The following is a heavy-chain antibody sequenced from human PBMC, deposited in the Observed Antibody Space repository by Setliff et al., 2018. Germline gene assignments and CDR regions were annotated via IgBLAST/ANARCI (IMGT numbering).Heavy chain of an antibody. Sequence: SETLSLTCNVSGGFVSSGYYYWDWIRQPPGKGLEWIGTVYYTGRTYYNPSLKSRVTIAVDAPDNHFSLKLRSVTAADTAVYYCARAPNDLGVDWLFNNYFDYWGHGTLVTVSS. CDR3: ARAPNDLGVDWLFNNYFDY. J-gene: IGHJ4*01. CDR2: VYYTGRT. V-gene: IGHV4-39*02. D-gene: IGHD3-9*01. CDR1: GGFVSSGYYY.